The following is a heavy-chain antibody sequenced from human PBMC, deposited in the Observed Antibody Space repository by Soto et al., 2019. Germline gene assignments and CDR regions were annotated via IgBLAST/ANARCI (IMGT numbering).Heavy chain of an antibody. J-gene: IGHJ6*02. D-gene: IGHD3-10*01. CDR2: IYYSGST. V-gene: IGHV4-39*01. CDR1: GGSISSSSYY. CDR3: ARGRVRGAPYYYYGMDV. Sequence: PSETLSLTCTVPGGSISSSSYYWGWIRHPPGKGLEWIGSIYYSGSTYYNPSLKSRVTISVDTSKNQFSLKLSSVTAADTAVYYCARGRVRGAPYYYYGMDVWGQGTTVTVSS.